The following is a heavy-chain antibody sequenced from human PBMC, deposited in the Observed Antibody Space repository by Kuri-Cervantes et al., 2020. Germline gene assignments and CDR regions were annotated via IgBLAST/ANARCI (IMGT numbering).Heavy chain of an antibody. CDR2: IIPIFGTA. Sequence: SVKVSWKASGGTFSSYAISWVRQAPGQGLEWMGGIIPIFGTANYAQKFQGRVTITTDESTSTAYMELSSLRSEDTAVYYCAGAVAAPRKYYYYYYMDVWGKGTTVTVSS. CDR3: AGAVAAPRKYYYYYYMDV. V-gene: IGHV1-69*05. CDR1: GGTFSSYA. D-gene: IGHD6-19*01. J-gene: IGHJ6*03.